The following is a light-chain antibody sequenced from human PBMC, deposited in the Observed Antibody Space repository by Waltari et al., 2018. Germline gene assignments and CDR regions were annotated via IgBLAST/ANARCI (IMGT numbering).Light chain of an antibody. CDR2: DAS. CDR1: QSVGNY. CDR3: QQSYSTPLT. J-gene: IGKJ4*01. V-gene: IGKV3-11*01. Sequence: EIVLTQSPATLSLSPGERATLSCRASQSVGNYLAWYQHKPGQAPRLLIYDASNRATGIPARFRGSGSGTDFTLTISSLQPEDFATYYCQQSYSTPLTFGGGTKVEIK.